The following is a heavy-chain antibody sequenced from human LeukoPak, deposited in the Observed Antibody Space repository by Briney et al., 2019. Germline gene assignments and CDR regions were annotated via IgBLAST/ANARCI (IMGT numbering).Heavy chain of an antibody. CDR2: INQDGIEK. V-gene: IGHV3-7*05. Sequence: GGSLRLSCAASGFTFTTYWMSWVRQAPGKGLEWVANINQDGIEKYYVASVKGRLTISRDNAKNSMYVQMNSLRAEDTAVYYCARGFDGYYGFDIWGQGTMVTVSS. CDR3: ARGFDGYYGFDI. CDR1: GFTFTTYW. J-gene: IGHJ3*02. D-gene: IGHD5-24*01.